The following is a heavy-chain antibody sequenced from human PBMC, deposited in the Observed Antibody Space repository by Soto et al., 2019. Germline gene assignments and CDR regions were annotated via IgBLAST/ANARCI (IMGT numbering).Heavy chain of an antibody. CDR3: ARDGYDILTGYYVAGSPDYYGMDV. CDR1: GFTFSSYG. J-gene: IGHJ6*02. Sequence: SLRLSCAASGFTFSSYGMHWVRQAPGKGLEWVAVIWYDGSNKYYADSVKGRFTISRDNSKNTLYLQMNSLRAEDTAVYYCARDGYDILTGYYVAGSPDYYGMDVWGQGTTVTVSS. CDR2: IWYDGSNK. V-gene: IGHV3-33*01. D-gene: IGHD3-9*01.